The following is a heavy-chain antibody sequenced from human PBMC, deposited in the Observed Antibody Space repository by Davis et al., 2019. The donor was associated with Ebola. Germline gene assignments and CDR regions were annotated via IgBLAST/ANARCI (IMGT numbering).Heavy chain of an antibody. CDR1: GRSFTSYY. D-gene: IGHD2-2*01. J-gene: IGHJ6*04. Sequence: MPSETLSLTCTVSGRSFTSYYWSWIRQSPGKGLEWNGFIVYIESANHNPSLKSRVTISIDTSKNQLSLNLRSVAAADTAVYYCARGHVVVVPAALTEGPEDYYYYYGMDVWGKGATVTVSA. CDR3: ARGHVVVVPAALTEGPEDYYYYYGMDV. V-gene: IGHV4-59*01. CDR2: IVYIESA.